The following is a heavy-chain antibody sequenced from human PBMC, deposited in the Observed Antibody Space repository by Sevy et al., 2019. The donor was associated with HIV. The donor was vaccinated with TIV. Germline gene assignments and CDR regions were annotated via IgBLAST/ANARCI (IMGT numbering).Heavy chain of an antibody. CDR1: GFTFSSYG. J-gene: IGHJ4*02. D-gene: IGHD6-19*01. Sequence: GGSLRLSCGASGFTFSSYGMSWVRQAPGKGLEWVSFISGSGGDTYYADSVKGRFTISRDNSKNTLYMHMISLGAEDTAVYFCAKTPYSSGWSHIDYWGQGTLVTVSS. CDR2: ISGSGGDT. CDR3: AKTPYSSGWSHIDY. V-gene: IGHV3-23*01.